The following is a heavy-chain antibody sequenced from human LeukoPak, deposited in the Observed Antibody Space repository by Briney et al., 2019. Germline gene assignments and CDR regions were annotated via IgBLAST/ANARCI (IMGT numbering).Heavy chain of an antibody. CDR1: GFTFSSYA. CDR2: ISSNGGST. V-gene: IGHV3-64D*06. J-gene: IGHJ4*02. D-gene: IGHD3/OR15-3a*01. CDR3: VKGVGGAMVFGGDY. Sequence: GGSLRLSCSASGFTFSSYAMHWVRQAPGKGLEYASAISSNGGSTYYADSVKGRFTISRDNSKNTLYLQMSSLRAEDTAVYYCVKGVGGAMVFGGDYWGQGTLVTVSS.